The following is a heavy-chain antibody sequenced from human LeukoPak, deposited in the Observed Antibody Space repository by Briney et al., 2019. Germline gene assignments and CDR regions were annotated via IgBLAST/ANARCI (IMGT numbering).Heavy chain of an antibody. D-gene: IGHD2-2*01. V-gene: IGHV3-66*02. J-gene: IGHJ5*02. Sequence: GGSLRLSCAASGFTVSSSYMSWVRQAPGKGLEWVSVIYSGGSTYYADSVKGRFTISRDNSKNTLYLQMNSLRAEDTAVYYCARESRRCSSTSCYENWFDPWGQGTLVTVSS. CDR3: ARESRRCSSTSCYENWFDP. CDR2: IYSGGST. CDR1: GFTVSSSY.